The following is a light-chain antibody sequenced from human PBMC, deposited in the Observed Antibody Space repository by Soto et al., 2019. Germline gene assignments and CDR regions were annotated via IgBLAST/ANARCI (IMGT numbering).Light chain of an antibody. V-gene: IGKV3-20*01. CDR3: QQYGSSPYT. Sequence: EIVLTQSPGTLSLSPGERATLSCRASQSVSSSYLAWYQKKPGQAPRLLIYGASRRATGIPDRFSGSGSGTDFTLTIRRLEPEDFAVSYCQQYGSSPYTFGQGTTLEIK. J-gene: IGKJ2*01. CDR2: GAS. CDR1: QSVSSSY.